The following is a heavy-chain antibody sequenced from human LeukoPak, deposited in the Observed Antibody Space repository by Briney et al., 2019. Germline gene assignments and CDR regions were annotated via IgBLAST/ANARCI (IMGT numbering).Heavy chain of an antibody. CDR3: ARGPLYSSSSVD. J-gene: IGHJ4*02. D-gene: IGHD6-6*01. Sequence: ASVKVSCKASGYTFTSYDINWVRQATGQGLEWMGWMNPNSGNTGYAQRFQGRVTMTRNTSISTAYMELSSLRSEDTAVYYCARGPLYSSSSVDWGQGTLVTVSS. V-gene: IGHV1-8*01. CDR1: GYTFTSYD. CDR2: MNPNSGNT.